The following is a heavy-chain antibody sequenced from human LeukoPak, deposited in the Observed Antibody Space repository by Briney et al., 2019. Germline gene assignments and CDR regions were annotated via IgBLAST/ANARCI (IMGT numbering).Heavy chain of an antibody. Sequence: GGSLRLSCAASGVTFSSYSRNWVRQAPGKGLEWVSGISGSGGGSSTYFADSVKGRFTISRDNSKYTLYLQMNTLRLEDTAVYYCAREASRLAIHALDPWGQGTLVTVSA. V-gene: IGHV3-23*01. D-gene: IGHD2-21*01. CDR2: ISGSGGGSST. J-gene: IGHJ5*02. CDR3: AREASRLAIHALDP. CDR1: GVTFSSYS.